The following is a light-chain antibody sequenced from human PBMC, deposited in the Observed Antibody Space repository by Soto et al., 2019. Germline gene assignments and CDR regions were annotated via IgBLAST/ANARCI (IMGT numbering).Light chain of an antibody. CDR3: QHYNSYSEA. Sequence: DIQMTQSPSTLSASVGDRVTITCRASRSISSWLAWYQQKPGKAPKLLIYKASTLKSGVPSRFSGSGSGTEFTLTISSLQPDDVATYYCQHYNSYSEALGQGTKVDIK. V-gene: IGKV1-5*03. J-gene: IGKJ1*01. CDR2: KAS. CDR1: RSISSW.